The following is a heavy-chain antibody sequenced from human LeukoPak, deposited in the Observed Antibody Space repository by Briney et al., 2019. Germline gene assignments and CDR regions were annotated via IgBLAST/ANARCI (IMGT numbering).Heavy chain of an antibody. J-gene: IGHJ1*01. V-gene: IGHV3-66*01. CDR1: GFTFGDYA. CDR3: ASDVRTTVN. D-gene: IGHD2/OR15-2a*01. CDR2: IYSGGST. Sequence: GGSLRLSCTASGFTFGDYAMSWVRQAPGKGLEWVSVIYSGGSTYYADSVKGRFTISRDNAENSLYLQMKSLRAEDTAVYYCASDVRTTVNWGQGTLVTVSS.